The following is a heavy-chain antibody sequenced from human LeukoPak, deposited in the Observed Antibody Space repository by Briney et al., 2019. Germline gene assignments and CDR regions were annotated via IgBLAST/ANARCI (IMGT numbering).Heavy chain of an antibody. CDR2: MFYSGST. D-gene: IGHD3-10*01. V-gene: IGHV4-59*11. CDR3: ARDRAPVTMIRGAPGGFDP. Sequence: PSETLSLTCTVSGGSISSHFWSSIRQPPGKGLEWIGYMFYSGSTNYNPSLKSRVTISVDASKNQFSLKLTSVSAADTAVYYCARDRAPVTMIRGAPGGFDPWGQGTLVTVSS. J-gene: IGHJ5*02. CDR1: GGSISSHF.